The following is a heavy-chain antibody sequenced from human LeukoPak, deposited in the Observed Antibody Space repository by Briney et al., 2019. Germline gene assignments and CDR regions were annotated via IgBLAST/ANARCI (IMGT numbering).Heavy chain of an antibody. Sequence: ASVKVSCKASGYTFTSYGISWVRQAPGQGLEWMGWINPNSGGTNYAQKFQGRVTMTRDTSISTAYMELSRLRSDDTAVYYCARDRGFGEPQPIAGFDYWGQGTLVTVSS. V-gene: IGHV1-2*02. D-gene: IGHD3-10*01. J-gene: IGHJ4*02. CDR3: ARDRGFGEPQPIAGFDY. CDR1: GYTFTSYG. CDR2: INPNSGGT.